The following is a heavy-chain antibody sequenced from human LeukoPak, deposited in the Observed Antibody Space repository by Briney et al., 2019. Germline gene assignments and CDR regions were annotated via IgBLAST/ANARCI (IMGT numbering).Heavy chain of an antibody. V-gene: IGHV3-23*01. CDR1: GFTFDTYA. Sequence: GGSLRLSCAASGFTFDTYAMSWVRQAPGKGLDWVSTLSGLGDDPYYADSVKGRFTISRDNSKNTLYLHINSLRVEDTAVYYCARAVIPSTSRHFDYWGQGTQVTVSS. CDR2: LSGLGDDP. CDR3: ARAVIPSTSRHFDY. D-gene: IGHD2-2*01. J-gene: IGHJ4*02.